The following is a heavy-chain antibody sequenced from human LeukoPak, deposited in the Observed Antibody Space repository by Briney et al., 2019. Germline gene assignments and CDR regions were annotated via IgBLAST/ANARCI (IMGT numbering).Heavy chain of an antibody. V-gene: IGHV4-39*07. CDR2: ISYSGST. CDR1: GGSISSSTYY. J-gene: IGHJ5*02. CDR3: AREFAVAGTWFDP. D-gene: IGHD6-19*01. Sequence: PSETLSLTCTVSGGSISSSTYYWGWIRQPPGKGLEWIGIISYSGSTHYNPSLKSRVTISVDTSKNQFSLKLSSVTAADTAVYYCAREFAVAGTWFDPWGQGTLVTVSS.